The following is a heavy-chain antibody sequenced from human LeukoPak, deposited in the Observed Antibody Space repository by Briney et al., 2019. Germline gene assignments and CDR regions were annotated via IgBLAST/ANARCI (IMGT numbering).Heavy chain of an antibody. V-gene: IGHV3-23*01. Sequence: GGSLRLSCAASGFTFSSYAMSWVRQAPGKGLEWVSAISGSGGSTYYADSVKGRFTISRDNSKNTLYLQVNSLRAEDTAVYYCAKAGYGSPYYYYIDVWGKGTTVTVSS. D-gene: IGHD6-13*01. CDR3: AKAGYGSPYYYYIDV. CDR1: GFTFSSYA. CDR2: ISGSGGST. J-gene: IGHJ6*03.